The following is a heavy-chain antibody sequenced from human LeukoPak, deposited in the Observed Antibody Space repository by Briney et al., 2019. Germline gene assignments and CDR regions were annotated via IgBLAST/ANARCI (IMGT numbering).Heavy chain of an antibody. J-gene: IGHJ4*02. CDR3: ARLGSGSNY. CDR2: TYYRSKWYT. V-gene: IGHV6-1*01. D-gene: IGHD3-10*01. CDR1: GDIVSSNSAA. Sequence: SQTLLLTCAISGDIVSSNSAAWIWIRQSPSRGLEWLGRTYYRSKWYTEYAVSVKSRITINPDTSKNQFSLQLSSVNPEDTAVYYCARLGSGSNYWGQGTLVTVSS.